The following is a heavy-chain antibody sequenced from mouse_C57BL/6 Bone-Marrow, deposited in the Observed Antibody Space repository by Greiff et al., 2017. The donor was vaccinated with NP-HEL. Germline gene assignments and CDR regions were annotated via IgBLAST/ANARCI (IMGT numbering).Heavy chain of an antibody. V-gene: IGHV1-50*01. CDR1: GYTFTSYW. D-gene: IGHD1-1*01. Sequence: QVQLQQPGAELVKPGASVKLSCKASGYTFTSYWMQWVKQRPGQGLEWIGEIDPSDSYTNYNQKFKGKATLTVDTSSSTAYMQLSSLTSEDSAVDYCARDCSSYLSAMDYWGQGTSVTVSS. CDR2: IDPSDSYT. J-gene: IGHJ4*01. CDR3: ARDCSSYLSAMDY.